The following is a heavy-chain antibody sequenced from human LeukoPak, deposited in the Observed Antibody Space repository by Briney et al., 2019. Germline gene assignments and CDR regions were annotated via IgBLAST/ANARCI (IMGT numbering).Heavy chain of an antibody. CDR1: GFTFSSYS. J-gene: IGHJ6*03. CDR2: ISSSSSYI. V-gene: IGHV3-21*01. Sequence: PGGSLRLSCAASGFTFSSYSMNWVRQAPGKGLEWVSSISSSSSYIYYADSVKGRFTISRDNAKNSLYLEMNSLRAEDTAVYYCARDQLQYCSSTSCFYYYYYYMDVWGKGTTVTVSS. CDR3: ARDQLQYCSSTSCFYYYYYYMDV. D-gene: IGHD2-2*01.